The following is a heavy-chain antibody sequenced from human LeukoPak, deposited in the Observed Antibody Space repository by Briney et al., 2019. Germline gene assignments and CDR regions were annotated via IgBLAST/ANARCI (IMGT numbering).Heavy chain of an antibody. CDR1: GFTVSSDS. V-gene: IGHV3-9*01. CDR3: AKGYRKGRWLPLDY. D-gene: IGHD5-24*01. CDR2: ISWNSGSI. Sequence: GGSLRLSCTVSGFTVSSDSMSWVRQAPGKGLEWVSSISWNSGSIGYADSVKGRFTISRDNAKNSPYVQMNSLRAEDTALYYCAKGYRKGRWLPLDYWGQGTLVTVSS. J-gene: IGHJ4*02.